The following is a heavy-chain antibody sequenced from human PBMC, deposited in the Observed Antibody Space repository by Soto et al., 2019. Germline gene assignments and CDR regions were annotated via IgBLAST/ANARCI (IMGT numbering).Heavy chain of an antibody. CDR2: VTANGGST. CDR3: ASLGVGDWANYYYYYGMDV. J-gene: IGHJ6*02. CDR1: GFTFSVYA. Sequence: GGSLRLSCAATGFTFSVYAMTWVRQAPGKGLEWVSAVTANGGSTYSADSVKGRCTISRDNSKNTLFLQMNSLRAEDTAVYYCASLGVGDWANYYYYYGMDVWGQGTTVTVSS. D-gene: IGHD2-21*02. V-gene: IGHV3-23*01.